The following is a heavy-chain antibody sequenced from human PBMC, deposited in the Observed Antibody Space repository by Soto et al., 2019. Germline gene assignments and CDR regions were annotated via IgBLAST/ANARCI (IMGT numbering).Heavy chain of an antibody. CDR1: GGSFCGYY. V-gene: IGHV4-34*01. CDR2: INHSGST. CDR3: ARDKITGLFDY. J-gene: IGHJ4*02. Sequence: PSEPLSLTCAVDGGSFCGYYWTWIRQPPGTGLEWIGEINHSGSTNYNPSLKSRVTISVDTSKNQFSLKLTSVTAADTAVYYCARDKITGLFDYWGQGTLVTVSS. D-gene: IGHD2-8*02.